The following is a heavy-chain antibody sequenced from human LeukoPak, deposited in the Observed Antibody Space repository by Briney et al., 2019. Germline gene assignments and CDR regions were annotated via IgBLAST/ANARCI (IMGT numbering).Heavy chain of an antibody. D-gene: IGHD1-14*01. CDR1: GGTFSSYA. CDR3: ARVLGYEGQWEPLDY. CDR2: INPSSGST. V-gene: IGHV1-46*01. J-gene: IGHJ4*02. Sequence: ASVKVSCKASGGTFSSYAISWVRQAPGQGLEWLGIINPSSGSTNYPQKFQGRVTMTRDTSTGTLYMELSSLRSEDTAVYYCARVLGYEGQWEPLDYWGQGTLVTVSS.